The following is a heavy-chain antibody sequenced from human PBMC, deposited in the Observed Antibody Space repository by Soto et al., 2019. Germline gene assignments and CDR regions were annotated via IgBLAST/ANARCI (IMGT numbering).Heavy chain of an antibody. Sequence: NPSETLSLTCTVSGGSVSSGSYYWSWIRQPPGKGLEWIGYIYYSGSTNYNPSLKSRVTISVDTSKNQFSLKLSSVTSADTAVDYCARAARPRGDYDFWSGYASTIDYWDQGTLVTVSS. V-gene: IGHV4-61*01. CDR2: IYYSGST. D-gene: IGHD3-3*01. CDR3: ARAARPRGDYDFWSGYASTIDY. CDR1: GGSVSSGSYY. J-gene: IGHJ4*02.